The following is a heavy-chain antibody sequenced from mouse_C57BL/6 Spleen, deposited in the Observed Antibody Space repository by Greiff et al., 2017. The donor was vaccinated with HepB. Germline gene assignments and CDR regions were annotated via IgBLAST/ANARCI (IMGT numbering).Heavy chain of an antibody. V-gene: IGHV1-80*01. CDR2: IYPGDGDT. CDR3: ARSIYYDYDGDFDV. CDR1: GYAFSSYW. J-gene: IGHJ1*03. Sequence: QVQLKESGAELVKPGASVKISCKASGYAFSSYWMNWVKQRPGKGLEWIGQIYPGDGDTNYNGKFKGKATLTADKSSSTAYMQLSSLTSEDSAVYFCARSIYYDYDGDFDVWGTGTTVTVSS. D-gene: IGHD2-4*01.